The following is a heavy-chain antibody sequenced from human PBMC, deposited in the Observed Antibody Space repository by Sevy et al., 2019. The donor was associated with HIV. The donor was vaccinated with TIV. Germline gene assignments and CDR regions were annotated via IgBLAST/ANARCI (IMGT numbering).Heavy chain of an antibody. CDR2: VSVRSGST. J-gene: IGHJ5*02. D-gene: IGHD3-3*01. CDR1: GFTFSSYA. CDR3: AKGGIWSPPTWFDP. Sequence: GGSLRLSCAASGFTFSSYAMSWVRQAPGKGLEWVSGVSVRSGSTYYADSVKGRFTISRDNSKNTLYLQMNSLRAEDTAVYYCAKGGIWSPPTWFDPWGQGTLVTVSS. V-gene: IGHV3-23*01.